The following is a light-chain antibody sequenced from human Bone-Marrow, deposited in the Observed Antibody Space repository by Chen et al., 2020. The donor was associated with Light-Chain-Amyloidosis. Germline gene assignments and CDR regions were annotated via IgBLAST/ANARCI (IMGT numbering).Light chain of an antibody. V-gene: IGLV6-57*01. Sequence: NFMLTQPHSVPESPGKTVIISCTRRSGSIATNYVQWYQQRPGSSPTTVIYEDDQRPAGVPDRFSGDIDRSSNSASLTISGLKTEDEADYYCQSYQGSSQGVFGGGTKLTVL. CDR3: QSYQGSSQGV. CDR2: EDD. CDR1: SGSIATNY. J-gene: IGLJ3*02.